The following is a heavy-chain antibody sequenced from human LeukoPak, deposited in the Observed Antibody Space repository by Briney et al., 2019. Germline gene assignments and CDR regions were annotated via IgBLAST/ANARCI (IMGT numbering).Heavy chain of an antibody. V-gene: IGHV4-38-2*01. D-gene: IGHD3-9*01. CDR3: ALGSDILTGYNWFDP. CDR1: GYSISSGYY. CDR2: NYHSGST. Sequence: SETLSLTCAVSGYSISSGYYWGLIRQPPGKGLEWIGSNYHSGSTYYNPSLKSRVTISVDTSKNQFSLKLSSVTAADTAVYYCALGSDILTGYNWFDPWGQGTLVTVSS. J-gene: IGHJ5*02.